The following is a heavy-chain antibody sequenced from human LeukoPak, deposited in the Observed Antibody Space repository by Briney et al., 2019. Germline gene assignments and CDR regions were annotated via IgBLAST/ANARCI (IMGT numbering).Heavy chain of an antibody. J-gene: IGHJ4*02. CDR3: ARLDASGLDY. D-gene: IGHD6-19*01. CDR1: GFTFDDYG. CDR2: IKWYGVST. Sequence: GGSLRLSCAASGFTFDDYGMSWVRQVPGKGLEWVSGIKWYGVSTGYADSVKGRFTISRDNAKNSLYLQMNSLRADDTAVYYCARLDASGLDYWGQGTLVTVSS. V-gene: IGHV3-20*04.